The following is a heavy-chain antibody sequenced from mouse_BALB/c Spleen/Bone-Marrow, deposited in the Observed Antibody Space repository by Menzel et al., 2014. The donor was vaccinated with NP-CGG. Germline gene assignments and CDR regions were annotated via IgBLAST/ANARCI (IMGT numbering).Heavy chain of an antibody. V-gene: IGHV2-6-7*01. Sequence: VKLVESGPGLVAPSQRLSITCTVSGFSLTGYGVSWVRQPPGKGLEWLGMIWGDGSTDYNSALKSRLSINKDNSKSXVFLKMNSLQTDDTARYYCARDSFLITRALDYWGQGTSVTVSS. CDR3: ARDSFLITRALDY. CDR2: IWGDGST. J-gene: IGHJ4*01. D-gene: IGHD2-4*01. CDR1: GFSLTGYG.